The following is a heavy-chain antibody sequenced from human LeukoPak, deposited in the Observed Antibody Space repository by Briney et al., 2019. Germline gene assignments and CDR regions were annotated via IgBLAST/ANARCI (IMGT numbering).Heavy chain of an antibody. D-gene: IGHD1-26*01. J-gene: IGHJ4*01. Sequence: AETLSLTCTVSGVSISSYDWSWIRQPPGKGLELIGYIYYSGTTNYTSSLKSRVTISVDTSKTHFSLKMSSVTAADTAVYYCARARRSEARGNFDYWGHGTLVTVSS. CDR2: IYYSGTT. CDR3: ARARRSEARGNFDY. CDR1: GVSISSYD. V-gene: IGHV4-59*01.